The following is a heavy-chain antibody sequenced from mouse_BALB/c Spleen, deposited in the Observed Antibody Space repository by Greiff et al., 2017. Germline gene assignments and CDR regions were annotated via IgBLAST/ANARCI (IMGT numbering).Heavy chain of an antibody. CDR2: IWAGGST. CDR1: GFSLTSYG. CDR3: ARVRDYDAMDY. Sequence: VQLVESGPGLVAPSQSLSITCTVSGFSLTSYGVHWVRQPPGKGLEWLGVIWAGGSTNYNSALMSRLSISKDNSKSQVFLKMNSLQTDDTAMYYCARVRDYDAMDYWGQGTSVTVSS. V-gene: IGHV2-9*02. J-gene: IGHJ4*01.